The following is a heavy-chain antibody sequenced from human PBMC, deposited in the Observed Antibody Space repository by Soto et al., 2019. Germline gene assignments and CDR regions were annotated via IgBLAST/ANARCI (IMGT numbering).Heavy chain of an antibody. D-gene: IGHD2-15*01. V-gene: IGHV6-1*01. Sequence: SQTLSLTCAISGDSVSSNSAAWNWIRPSPSRGLEWLGRTSYRSQWYNEYAVSVKSRIAIIPDTSKNQFSLQLNSVSPEDTAVYYCARDYGGKGYFDYWGQGTLVIVSS. J-gene: IGHJ4*02. CDR1: GDSVSSNSAA. CDR3: ARDYGGKGYFDY. CDR2: TSYRSQWYN.